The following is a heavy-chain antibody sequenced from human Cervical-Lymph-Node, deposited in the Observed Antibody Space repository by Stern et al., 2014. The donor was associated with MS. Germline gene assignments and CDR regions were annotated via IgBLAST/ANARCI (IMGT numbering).Heavy chain of an antibody. CDR2: INPYSGDK. D-gene: IGHD1-1*01. CDR1: GYTFTGYY. Sequence: VQLMHSGAKVKKPGASVKVPCKASGYTFTGYYLHWVRQAPGQGLEWMGRINPYSGDKKYAPNFQDRVTMTRDTQMSTAYMELSRLRSDDTAVYYCARSLNWNDVEDYHYGLDVWGQGTTVTVSS. J-gene: IGHJ6*02. V-gene: IGHV1-2*06. CDR3: ARSLNWNDVEDYHYGLDV.